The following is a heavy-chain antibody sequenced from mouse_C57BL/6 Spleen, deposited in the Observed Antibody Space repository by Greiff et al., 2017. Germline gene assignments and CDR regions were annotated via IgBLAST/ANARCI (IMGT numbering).Heavy chain of an antibody. CDR3: ATTVVAYFDY. CDR1: GYTFTSYD. V-gene: IGHV1-85*01. Sequence: QVTLKVSGPELVKPGASVKLSCKASGYTFTSYDINWVKQRPGQGLEWIGWIYPRDGSTKYNEKFKGKATVTVDTSSSTAYMELHSLTSEDAAVYFCATTVVAYFDYWGQGTTLTVSS. J-gene: IGHJ2*01. D-gene: IGHD1-1*01. CDR2: IYPRDGST.